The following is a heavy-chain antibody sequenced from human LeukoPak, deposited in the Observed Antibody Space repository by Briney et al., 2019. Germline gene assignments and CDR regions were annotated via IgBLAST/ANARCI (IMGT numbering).Heavy chain of an antibody. V-gene: IGHV3-9*01. CDR1: GFTFDDYA. CDR3: AKDGRSLNYYDSSGYYGGGGFDY. CDR2: ISWNSGTI. J-gene: IGHJ4*02. D-gene: IGHD3-22*01. Sequence: PGGSLRLSCAASGFTFDDYAMHWVRQAPGKGLEWVSGISWNSGTIGYADSVKGRFTISRDNAKNSLYLQMNSLRAEDTALYYCAKDGRSLNYYDSSGYYGGGGFDYWGQGTIVTVSS.